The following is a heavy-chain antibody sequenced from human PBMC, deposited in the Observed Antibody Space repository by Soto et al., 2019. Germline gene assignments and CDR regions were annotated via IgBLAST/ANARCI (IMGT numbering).Heavy chain of an antibody. Sequence: QLQLVQSGAEAKKPGASVKVSCKASGYTFPTSTISWVRQAPGQGLEWMGWIKAYSGNTNYAQKLQGRVTMTTDTSTNTAYMELRSLTNDDTAIYYCAIADYGDDDYWGQGTLVTVSS. CDR1: GYTFPTST. CDR2: IKAYSGNT. D-gene: IGHD4-17*01. J-gene: IGHJ4*02. CDR3: AIADYGDDDY. V-gene: IGHV1-18*01.